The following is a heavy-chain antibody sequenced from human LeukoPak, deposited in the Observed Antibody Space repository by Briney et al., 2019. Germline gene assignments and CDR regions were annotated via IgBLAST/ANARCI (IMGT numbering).Heavy chain of an antibody. J-gene: IGHJ4*02. CDR2: INPNSGGT. D-gene: IGHD6-13*01. CDR1: GYSFTDYF. V-gene: IGHV1-2*06. Sequence: ASVKVSCKASGYSFTDYFVHWVRQAPGQGLEWLGRINPNSGGTNYAQKFQGRVTMTRDTSISTAYMELSRLRSDDTAVYYCARGRAAAGTLGYWGQGTLVTVSS. CDR3: ARGRAAAGTLGY.